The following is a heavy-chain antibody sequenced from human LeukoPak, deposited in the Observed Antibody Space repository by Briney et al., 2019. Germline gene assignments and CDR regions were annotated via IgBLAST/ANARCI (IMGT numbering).Heavy chain of an antibody. CDR3: TKDYCGKFCSAV. CDR1: RFTFSAFG. J-gene: IGHJ6*02. Sequence: GGSLRLSRAPSRFTFSAFGMNWVRQAPGKGLEWVSTITKSGDSTYYVDSVKGRFTISRDNSKNTLYLQMNSLRAEDTAKYYCTKDYCGKFCSAVWGQGTTVTVSS. CDR2: ITKSGDST. D-gene: IGHD3-9*01. V-gene: IGHV3-23*01.